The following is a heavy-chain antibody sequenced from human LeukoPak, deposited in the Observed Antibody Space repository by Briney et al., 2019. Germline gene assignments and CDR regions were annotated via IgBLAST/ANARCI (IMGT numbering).Heavy chain of an antibody. V-gene: IGHV4-34*01. CDR1: GGSFSGYY. Sequence: SETLSLTCAVYGGSFSGYYWSWIRQPPGKGLEWIGEINHSGSTNYNPSLKSRVTISVDTSKNQFSLKLSSVTAADTAVYYCIRGFGSGSYYNVFGSWFDPWGQGTLVTVSS. CDR2: INHSGST. D-gene: IGHD3-10*01. CDR3: IRGFGSGSYYNVFGSWFDP. J-gene: IGHJ5*02.